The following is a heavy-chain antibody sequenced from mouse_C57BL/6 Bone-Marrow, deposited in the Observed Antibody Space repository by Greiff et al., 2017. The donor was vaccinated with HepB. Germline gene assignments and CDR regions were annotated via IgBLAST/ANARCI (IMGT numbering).Heavy chain of an antibody. CDR1: GYSFTGYY. D-gene: IGHD1-1*01. Sequence: EVHLVESGPELVKPGASVKISCKASGYSFTGYYMHWVKQSSEKSLEWIGEINPSTGGTSYNQKFKGKATLTVDKSSSTAYMQLKSLTSEDSAVYYCARYYYYGSRRDYWGQGTTLTVSS. CDR3: ARYYYYGSRRDY. J-gene: IGHJ2*01. V-gene: IGHV1-43*01. CDR2: INPSTGGT.